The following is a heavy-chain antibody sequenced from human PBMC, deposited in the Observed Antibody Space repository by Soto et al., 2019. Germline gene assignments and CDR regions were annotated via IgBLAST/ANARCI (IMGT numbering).Heavy chain of an antibody. D-gene: IGHD5-18*01. CDR3: ARGATWIQLRQLNWFDP. V-gene: IGHV4-59*01. J-gene: IGHJ5*02. CDR1: GGSISSYY. CDR2: IYSSGST. Sequence: SETLSLTCTVSGGSISSYYWSWIRQPPGKGLEWIGYIYSSGSTNYNPSLKSRVTISVDTSKNQFSLKLSSVTAADTAVYYCARGATWIQLRQLNWFDPWGEGTLVTLSS.